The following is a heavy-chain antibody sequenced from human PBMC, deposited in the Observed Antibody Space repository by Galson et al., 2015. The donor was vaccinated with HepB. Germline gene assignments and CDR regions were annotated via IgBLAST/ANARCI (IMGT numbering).Heavy chain of an antibody. Sequence: SLRLSCAASGFTFSRYAMSWVRQAPGKGLEWVSTIGGIDGRIYYADSVKGRFTISRDNSKNTLFLQLNSLRAEDTAVYYCAKDHRGEAGYWGQGTLVTVSS. J-gene: IGHJ4*02. CDR1: GFTFSRYA. CDR2: IGGIDGRI. V-gene: IGHV3-23*01. CDR3: AKDHRGEAGY. D-gene: IGHD4-17*01.